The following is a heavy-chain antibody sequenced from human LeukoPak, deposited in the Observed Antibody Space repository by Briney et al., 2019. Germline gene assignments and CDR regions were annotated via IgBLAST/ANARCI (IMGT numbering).Heavy chain of an antibody. CDR1: DGSFSGYF. V-gene: IGHV4-34*01. CDR2: INHTGTL. J-gene: IGHJ2*01. CDR3: ARVRSYWYFDL. Sequence: SSETLSLTCAVYDGSFSGYFWSWIRQPPGKGLEWIGEINHTGTLNYNPSLKSRVTISGDTSKSQFSLRLSSVTAADTAVYYCARVRSYWYFDLWGRGTLVTVPS.